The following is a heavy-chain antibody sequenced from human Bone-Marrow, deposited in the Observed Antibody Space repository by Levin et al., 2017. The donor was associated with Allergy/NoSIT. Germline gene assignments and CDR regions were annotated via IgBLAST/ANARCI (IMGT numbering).Heavy chain of an antibody. CDR3: ARPGYDSDWGLSHFDS. V-gene: IGHV1-3*01. Sequence: PAASVKVSCKASGYTFIDYSIHWVRQAPGQGLEWMGWVIARSGNTRYSQSFQGRVTITRDTSAATAYLELSSLTSEDTAVYFCARPGYDSDWGLSHFDSWGQGTLVTVSS. D-gene: IGHD3-22*01. CDR2: VIARSGNT. CDR1: GYTFIDYS. J-gene: IGHJ4*02.